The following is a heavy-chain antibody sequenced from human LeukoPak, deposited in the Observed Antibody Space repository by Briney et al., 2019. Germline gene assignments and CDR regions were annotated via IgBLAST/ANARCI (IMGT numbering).Heavy chain of an antibody. CDR2: IYSGGST. Sequence: GGSLRLSCAASGFTVSSNYMSWVRQAPGKGLEWVSVIYSGGSTYYADSVKGRFTISRDNSKNTLYLQMNSLRAEDTAVYYCASDWNTRICDYWLLGTLGSVS. D-gene: IGHD1-1*01. CDR3: ASDWNTRICDY. J-gene: IGHJ4*02. V-gene: IGHV3-53*01. CDR1: GFTVSSNY.